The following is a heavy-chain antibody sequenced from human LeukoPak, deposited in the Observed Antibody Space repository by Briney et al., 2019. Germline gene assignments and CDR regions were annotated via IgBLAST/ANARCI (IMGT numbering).Heavy chain of an antibody. V-gene: IGHV3-64D*06. CDR3: VKDFGRVRGTPDS. J-gene: IGHJ4*02. CDR1: GFVFSIYT. CDR2: ISGSGNGGSI. D-gene: IGHD2/OR15-2a*01. Sequence: PGGSLRLSCSASGFVFSIYTMYWVRQAPGKGPEYVSTISGSGNGGSIYYADSVKGRITISRDDSKSIVYLQMNGLRSEDTAVYYCVKDFGRVRGTPDSWGQGTLVTVSS.